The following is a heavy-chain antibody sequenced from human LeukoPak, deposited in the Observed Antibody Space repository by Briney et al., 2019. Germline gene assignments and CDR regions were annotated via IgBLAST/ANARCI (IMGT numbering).Heavy chain of an antibody. CDR1: GGTFSSYA. Sequence: SVKVSCKASGGTFSSYAISWVRQAPGQGLEWMGGIIPIFGTANYAQKFQGRVTITADESTSTAYMELSSLRSEDTAVYYCARGGIAAAGTGDWFDLWGQGTLVTVSS. CDR2: IIPIFGTA. J-gene: IGHJ5*02. V-gene: IGHV1-69*01. D-gene: IGHD6-13*01. CDR3: ARGGIAAAGTGDWFDL.